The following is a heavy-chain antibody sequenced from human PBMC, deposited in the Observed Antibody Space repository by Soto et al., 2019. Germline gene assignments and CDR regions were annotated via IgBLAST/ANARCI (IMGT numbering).Heavy chain of an antibody. J-gene: IGHJ4*02. CDR1: GNTFASHG. CDR3: ARVDPRGVAVVRDY. D-gene: IGHD3-10*01. CDR2: ISGFNGQT. Sequence: ASVKVSCEASGNTFASHGLSWVRQAPGQGLEWMGWISGFNGQTNYALKFQGRVTLTTDASTSTAYMELRSLRSDDTAVYFCARVDPRGVAVVRDYWGQGTLVTVSS. V-gene: IGHV1-18*01.